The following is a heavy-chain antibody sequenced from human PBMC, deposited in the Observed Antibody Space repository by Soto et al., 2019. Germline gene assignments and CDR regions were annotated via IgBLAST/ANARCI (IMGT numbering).Heavy chain of an antibody. V-gene: IGHV3-74*01. CDR1: GIIFSNSW. J-gene: IGHJ4*02. Sequence: EVQLVESGGGLVQPGGSLRLSCAASGIIFSNSWMHWVRQAPGKGLVWISRINGAGSSTDYAASVKGRFTISRDNAKKMLYLQMNSLRAEDTAVYYCATNVASTSPDKYWGQGTLVTVSS. D-gene: IGHD6-19*01. CDR2: INGAGSST. CDR3: ATNVASTSPDKY.